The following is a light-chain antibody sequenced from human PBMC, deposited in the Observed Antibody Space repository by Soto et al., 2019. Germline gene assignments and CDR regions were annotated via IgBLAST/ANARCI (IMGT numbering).Light chain of an antibody. CDR1: QGISSY. CDR3: QQYYSCPT. J-gene: IGKJ4*01. CDR2: AAS. Sequence: AIRMTQSPSSFSASTGDRVTITCRASQGISSYLAWYQQKPGKAPKLLIYAASTLQSGVPSRFSGSGSGTDFTLTISCLQSEDFATYYCQQYYSCPTFGGGTKVEIK. V-gene: IGKV1-8*01.